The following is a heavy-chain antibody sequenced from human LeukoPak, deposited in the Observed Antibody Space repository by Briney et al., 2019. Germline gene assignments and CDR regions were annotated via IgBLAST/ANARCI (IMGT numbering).Heavy chain of an antibody. D-gene: IGHD5-18*01. J-gene: IGHJ5*02. CDR2: IRYDGSNK. CDR3: AKDGLGYSYGYWYWFDP. V-gene: IGHV3-30*02. CDR1: GFTFSSYG. Sequence: GGSLRLSCAASGFTFSSYGMHWVRQAPGKGLEGVAFIRYDGSNKYYADSVKGRFTISRDNSKNTLYLQMNSLRAEDTAVYYCAKDGLGYSYGYWYWFDPWGQGTLVTVSS.